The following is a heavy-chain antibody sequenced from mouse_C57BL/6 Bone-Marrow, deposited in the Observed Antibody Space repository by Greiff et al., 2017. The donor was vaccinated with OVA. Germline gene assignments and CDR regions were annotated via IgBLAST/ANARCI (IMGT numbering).Heavy chain of an antibody. CDR2: IWSDGST. CDR3: ARHGTAQATFDY. CDR1: GFSLTSYG. Sequence: VQLQQSGPGLVAPSQRLSITCTVSGFSLTSYGVHWVRQPPGKGLEWLVVIWSDGSTTYNSALKSRLSISKDNSKSQVFLKMNSLQTDDTAMYYCARHGTAQATFDYWGQGTTLTVSS. D-gene: IGHD3-2*02. J-gene: IGHJ2*01. V-gene: IGHV2-6-1*01.